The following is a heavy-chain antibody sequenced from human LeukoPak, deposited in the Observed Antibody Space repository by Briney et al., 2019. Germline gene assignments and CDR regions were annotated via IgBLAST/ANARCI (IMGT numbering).Heavy chain of an antibody. CDR1: GGSISSTTYY. J-gene: IGHJ4*02. V-gene: IGHV4-39*07. D-gene: IGHD3-10*01. CDR2: IYFSGST. CDR3: ARDGMWFGEFRFDY. Sequence: SETLSLTCTVSGGSISSTTYYWGWIRQPPGKGLEWIGSIYFSGSTYYNPSLKSRVAISVDTSKNQFSLKLSSVTDADTAVYYCARDGMWFGEFRFDYWGQGTLVTVSS.